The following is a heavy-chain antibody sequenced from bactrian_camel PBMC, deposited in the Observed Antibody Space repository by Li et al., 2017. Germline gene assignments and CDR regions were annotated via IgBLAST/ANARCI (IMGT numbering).Heavy chain of an antibody. CDR3: GAGPYCSLSYINI. Sequence: HVQLVESGGGSVQAGGSLTLSRAASGYTGSDYCMAWIRQVPGNEREVVARISSSGLTVYAESVKGRFTISQDTSKNTLYLEMNSLNVSDTGVYYCGAGPYCSLSYINIWGQGTQVTVS. D-gene: IGHD1*01. CDR1: GYTGSDYC. J-gene: IGHJ4*01. V-gene: IGHV3S55*01. CDR2: ISSSGLT.